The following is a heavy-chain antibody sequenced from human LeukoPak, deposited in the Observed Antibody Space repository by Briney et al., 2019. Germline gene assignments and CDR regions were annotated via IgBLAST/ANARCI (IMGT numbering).Heavy chain of an antibody. CDR2: IRYDGSNK. CDR3: TKSPGITGTDY. Sequence: GGSLRLSCAASGFTFSSYGMHWVRQAPGKGLEWVAFIRYDGSNKYYADSVKGRFTISRDNSKNTLYLRMNSLRAEDTAVYYCTKSPGITGTDYWGQGTLVTVSS. CDR1: GFTFSSYG. V-gene: IGHV3-30*02. J-gene: IGHJ4*02. D-gene: IGHD1/OR15-1a*01.